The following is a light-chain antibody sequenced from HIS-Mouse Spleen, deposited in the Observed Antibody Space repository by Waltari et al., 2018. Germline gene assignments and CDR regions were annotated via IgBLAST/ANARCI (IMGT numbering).Light chain of an antibody. CDR3: SSYTSSSTV. Sequence: QSALTQPASVSGSPGQSITISCTGTSSDVGGYNYVSWNQQHPGKAPKLMIYEVSNRPSGVSNRFSGSKSGNTASLTISGLQAEDEADYYCSSYTSSSTVFGGGTKLTVL. V-gene: IGLV2-14*01. CDR1: SSDVGGYNY. J-gene: IGLJ3*02. CDR2: EVS.